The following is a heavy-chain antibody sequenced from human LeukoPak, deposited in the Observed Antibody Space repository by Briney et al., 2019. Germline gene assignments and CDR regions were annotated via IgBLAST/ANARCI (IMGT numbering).Heavy chain of an antibody. J-gene: IGHJ4*02. Sequence: SETLSLTCTVSGGSISSYYWSWIRQPPGKGLEWIGYIYYSGSTNYNPSLKSRVTISVDTSKSQFSLKLSSVTAADTAAYYCARDRYSYGVDYWGQGTLVTVSS. CDR3: ARDRYSYGVDY. V-gene: IGHV4-59*01. CDR2: IYYSGST. CDR1: GGSISSYY. D-gene: IGHD5-18*01.